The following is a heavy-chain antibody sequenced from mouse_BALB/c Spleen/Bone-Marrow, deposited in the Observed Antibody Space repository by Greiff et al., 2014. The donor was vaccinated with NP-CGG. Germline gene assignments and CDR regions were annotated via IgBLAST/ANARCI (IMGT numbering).Heavy chain of an antibody. CDR3: ARHAYYDQTEVSFVY. V-gene: IGHV5-9-2*01. J-gene: IGHJ3*01. CDR2: ISGDGRYT. Sequence: EVQLQQSGGGLVKSGGSLKLSCAASGFSFSNYGMSWVRQTPEKRLEWVATISGDGRYTFYSDSVRGRFTISRDNAKYSLYLQLSSLRSADTALYYCARHAYYDQTEVSFVYWGQGTLVTVSA. D-gene: IGHD2-4*01. CDR1: GFSFSNYG.